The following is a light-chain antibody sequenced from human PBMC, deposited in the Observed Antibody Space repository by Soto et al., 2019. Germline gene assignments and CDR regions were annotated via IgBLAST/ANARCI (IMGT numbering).Light chain of an antibody. CDR2: DVS. V-gene: IGLV2-14*03. CDR1: SSDIGGYNY. Sequence: QSALTQPASVSGSPGQSITISCTGTSSDIGGYNYVSWYQQHPGKAPKLMIYDVSDRPSGVSNRLSGSKSGNTASLTISGLPDEDEADYYRASYASSNTVLFGGGTKLTVL. J-gene: IGLJ2*01. CDR3: ASYASSNTVL.